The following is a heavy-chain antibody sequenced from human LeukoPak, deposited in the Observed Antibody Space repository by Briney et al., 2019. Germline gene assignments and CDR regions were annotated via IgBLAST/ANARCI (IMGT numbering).Heavy chain of an antibody. CDR1: GFTFSSFS. CDR3: TNSDDYGDY. J-gene: IGHJ4*02. Sequence: GGSLRLSCAASGFTFSSFSMNWVRQAPGEGLEWVAAIAFDDTDRYYIDSVKGRFTISRDDSKNTLYLHMTSLRAEDTAVYYCTNSDDYGDYWGQGTLVTVSS. CDR2: IAFDDTDR. V-gene: IGHV3-30*18.